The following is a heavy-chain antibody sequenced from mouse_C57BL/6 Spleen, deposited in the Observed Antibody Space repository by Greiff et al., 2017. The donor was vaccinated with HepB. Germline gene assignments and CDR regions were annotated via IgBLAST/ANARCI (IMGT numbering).Heavy chain of an antibody. CDR3: ARSGAY. Sequence: DVHLVESGPELVKPGASVKIPCKASGYTFTDYNMDWVKQSHGKSLEWIGDINPNNGGTIYNQKFKGKATLTVDKSSSTAYMELRSLTSEDTAVYYCARSGAYWGQGTLVTVSA. CDR1: GYTFTDYN. CDR2: INPNNGGT. J-gene: IGHJ3*01. V-gene: IGHV1-18*01. D-gene: IGHD3-1*01.